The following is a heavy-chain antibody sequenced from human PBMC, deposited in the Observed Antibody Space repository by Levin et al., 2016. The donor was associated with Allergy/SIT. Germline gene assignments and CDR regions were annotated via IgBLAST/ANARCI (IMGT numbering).Heavy chain of an antibody. CDR3: ARERYYYGSGSPGPFDY. CDR2: ISSSSSYI. Sequence: WIRQPPGKGLEWVSSISSSSSYIYYADSVKGRFTIPRDNAKNSLYLQMNSLRAEDTAVYYCARERYYYGSGSPGPFDYWGQGTLVTVSS. D-gene: IGHD3-10*01. J-gene: IGHJ4*02. V-gene: IGHV3-21*01.